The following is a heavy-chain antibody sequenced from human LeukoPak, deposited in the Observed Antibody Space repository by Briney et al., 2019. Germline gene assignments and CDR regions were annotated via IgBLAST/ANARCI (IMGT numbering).Heavy chain of an antibody. V-gene: IGHV3-30*02. D-gene: IGHD2-2*01. CDR2: IRYDGSNK. CDR3: AKVGPAAQPFDY. Sequence: PGGSLRLSRAASGFTFSSYGMHWVRQAPGKGLEWVAFIRYDGSNKYYADSVKGRFTISRDNSKNTLYLQMNSLRAEDTAVYYCAKVGPAAQPFDYWGQGTLVTVSS. CDR1: GFTFSSYG. J-gene: IGHJ4*02.